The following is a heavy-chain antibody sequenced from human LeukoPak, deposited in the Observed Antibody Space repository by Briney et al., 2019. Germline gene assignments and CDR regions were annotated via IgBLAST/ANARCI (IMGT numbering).Heavy chain of an antibody. Sequence: GGSLRLSCAASGFTFSGSVMHWVRQASGEGLEWVARIRTKANNYATAFAASVKGRFTISRDDSKNTAYLQVNSLKTEDTAVYYCTSPKGDSSYCGMDVWGQGTTVTVSS. CDR3: TSPKGDSSYCGMDV. V-gene: IGHV3-73*01. CDR1: GFTFSGSV. CDR2: IRTKANNYAT. J-gene: IGHJ6*02.